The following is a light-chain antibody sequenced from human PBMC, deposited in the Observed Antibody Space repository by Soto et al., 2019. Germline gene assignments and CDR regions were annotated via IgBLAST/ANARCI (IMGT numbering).Light chain of an antibody. CDR3: SSYTSSSTEV. CDR1: SSDVGAYIY. Sequence: QSVLTQPASVSGSPGQSIAISCTGTSSDVGAYIYVSWYQHHPGKAPQLILYDVSARPSGVSDRFSGSKSGNTASLTISGLQPEDEADYYCSSYTSSSTEVFGTGTKLTVL. J-gene: IGLJ1*01. CDR2: DVS. V-gene: IGLV2-14*03.